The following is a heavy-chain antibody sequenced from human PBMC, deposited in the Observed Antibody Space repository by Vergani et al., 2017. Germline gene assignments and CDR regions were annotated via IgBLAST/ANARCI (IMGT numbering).Heavy chain of an antibody. J-gene: IGHJ2*01. CDR2: VFHSGSA. CDR3: ARSQGDYWYFDL. D-gene: IGHD2-21*01. CDR1: GGSISSYY. V-gene: IGHV4-59*04. Sequence: QVQLQESGPGLVKPSETLSLTCTVSGGSISSYYWSWIRQPPGKGLEWIATVFHSGSAYYNPSLRRRVTISVETSKNQFSLRLTTLTAADTAVYYCARSQGDYWYFDLWGPGSLVTVSS.